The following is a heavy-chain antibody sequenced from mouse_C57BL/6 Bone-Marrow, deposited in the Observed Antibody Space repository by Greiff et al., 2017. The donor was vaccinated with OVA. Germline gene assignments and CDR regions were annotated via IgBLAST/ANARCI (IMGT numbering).Heavy chain of an antibody. CDR1: GYTFTPYL. CDR2: FHPYNDDT. J-gene: IGHJ3*01. CDR3: ARDDGYFAY. V-gene: IGHV1-47*01. Sequence: QVQLQQPGAELVKPGASVKLSCKASGYTFTPYLIEWLKQNHGKSLEWIGNFHPYNDDTKYNEKFKGKATLTVAKSSSTVYLEPSRLTSDDSAVYYCARDDGYFAYWGQGTLLTVSA. D-gene: IGHD2-3*01.